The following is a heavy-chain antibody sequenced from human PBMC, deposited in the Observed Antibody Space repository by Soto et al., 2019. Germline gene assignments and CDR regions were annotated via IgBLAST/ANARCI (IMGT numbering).Heavy chain of an antibody. Sequence: QLHLVQSGAVVKKPGASVTVSCSAYGYPVTAYYMHWVRQAHGRGLEWMGGINPATGAAKYTQTVQRRVTMTEDSATSTSFMVLSGLTSEAPASFYSASGGGVGVAGSAAFETCGQGILVTVSS. CDR1: GYPVTAYY. CDR2: INPATGAA. V-gene: IGHV1-2*02. CDR3: ASGGGVGVAGSAAFET. D-gene: IGHD3-3*01. J-gene: IGHJ3*02.